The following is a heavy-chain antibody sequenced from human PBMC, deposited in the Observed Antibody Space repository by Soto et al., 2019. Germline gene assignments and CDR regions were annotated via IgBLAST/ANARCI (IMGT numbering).Heavy chain of an antibody. Sequence: QLQLQESGSGLVKPSQTLSLTCAVSGGSISSGGYSWSWIRQPPGKGLEWIGYIYHSGSTYYNPSLKSRVTISVDRSKNQFSLKLSSVTAADTAVYYCARGGDIVLVPAGAFDIWGQGTMVTVSS. CDR3: ARGGDIVLVPAGAFDI. CDR2: IYHSGST. V-gene: IGHV4-30-2*01. D-gene: IGHD2-2*01. CDR1: GGSISSGGYS. J-gene: IGHJ3*02.